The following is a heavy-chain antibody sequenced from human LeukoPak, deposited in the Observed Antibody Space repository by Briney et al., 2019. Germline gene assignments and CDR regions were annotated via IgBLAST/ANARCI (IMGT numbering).Heavy chain of an antibody. D-gene: IGHD3-10*01. J-gene: IGHJ4*02. CDR3: GKETGIILVRGAVDY. CDR1: GFAFGSYA. Sequence: GGSLRLSCAASGFAFGSYAMSWVRQAPGKGLEWVSVTSGSGGNPYYADSVKGRFTISRDNSKNTVYLHMNSLRAEDTALYYCGKETGIILVRGAVDYWGQGTLVTVSS. V-gene: IGHV3-23*01. CDR2: TSGSGGNP.